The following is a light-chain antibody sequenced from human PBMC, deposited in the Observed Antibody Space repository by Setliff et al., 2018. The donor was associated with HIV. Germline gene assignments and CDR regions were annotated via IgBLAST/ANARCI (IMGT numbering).Light chain of an antibody. CDR3: SSYTSTTTLV. J-gene: IGLJ1*01. CDR2: EVS. Sequence: QSALTQPASVSGPPGQSITISCTGTSTDVGGYNYVSWYQQHPGKAPKRIIYEVSNRPSGISNRFSGSTSGNTASLTISGLQAEDEADYYCSSYTSTTTLVFGTGTKVTV. CDR1: STDVGGYNY. V-gene: IGLV2-14*01.